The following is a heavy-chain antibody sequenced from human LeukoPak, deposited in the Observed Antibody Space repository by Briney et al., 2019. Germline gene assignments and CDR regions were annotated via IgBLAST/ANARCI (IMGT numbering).Heavy chain of an antibody. CDR1: GYTFTSYG. V-gene: IGHV1-18*01. CDR3: ARYEYSGYDFRFGAFDI. CDR2: ISAYNGNT. D-gene: IGHD5-12*01. Sequence: ASVKVSCKASGYTFTSYGISWVRQAPGQGLEWMGWISAYNGNTNYAQKLQGRVTMTTDTSTSTAYMELRSLRSDDTAVYYRARYEYSGYDFRFGAFDIWGQGTMVTVSS. J-gene: IGHJ3*02.